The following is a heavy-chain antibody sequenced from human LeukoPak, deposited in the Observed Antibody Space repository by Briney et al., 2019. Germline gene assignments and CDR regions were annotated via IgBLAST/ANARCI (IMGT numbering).Heavy chain of an antibody. J-gene: IGHJ4*02. Sequence: LRLSCAASGFTLSNYGMHWVRQAPGKGLEWVAVIWYDGSNKYYADSVKGRFTISRDNSKNTLYLQMNSLRAEDTAVYYCARNYAAISESPDYWGQGTLVTVSS. CDR3: ARNYAAISESPDY. V-gene: IGHV3-33*01. CDR2: IWYDGSNK. D-gene: IGHD2-2*01. CDR1: GFTLSNYG.